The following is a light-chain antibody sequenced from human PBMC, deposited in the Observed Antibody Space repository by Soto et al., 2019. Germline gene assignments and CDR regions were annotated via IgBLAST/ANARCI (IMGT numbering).Light chain of an antibody. Sequence: DIQMTQSPSTLSASVGDRVTITCRASQTISSRLAWYQLKPGKAPKLLIYDASNLESGVPSRLSGSGSGTEFTLTSSSLQPDDFAAYYCQQYNIYSWTFGQGTKVDIK. CDR2: DAS. J-gene: IGKJ1*01. V-gene: IGKV1-5*01. CDR1: QTISSR. CDR3: QQYNIYSWT.